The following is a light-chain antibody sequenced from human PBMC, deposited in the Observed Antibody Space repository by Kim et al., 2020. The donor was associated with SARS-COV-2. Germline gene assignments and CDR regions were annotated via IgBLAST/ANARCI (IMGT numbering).Light chain of an antibody. J-gene: IGLJ3*02. Sequence: GQSITGTCPGASSDGGGYTYVSWYQQHPGKGPKLMIYDVSKRPSGVSKRFSGSKSGNTASLTISGLQAEDEADYYCSSYTSSSTWVFGGGTQLTVL. CDR2: DVS. V-gene: IGLV2-14*04. CDR1: SSDGGGYTY. CDR3: SSYTSSSTWV.